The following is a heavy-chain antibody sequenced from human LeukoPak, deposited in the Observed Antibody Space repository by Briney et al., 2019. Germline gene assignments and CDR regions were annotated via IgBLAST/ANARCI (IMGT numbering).Heavy chain of an antibody. D-gene: IGHD3-10*01. CDR1: GYSFTSYW. J-gene: IGHJ4*02. CDR2: IYPGDSDT. Sequence: GESLKISCKGSGYSFTSYWIGWVRQMPGKGLEWMGIIYPGDSDTRYSPSFQGQVTISADKSISTAYLQWSSLKASDTAMYYCARRGGGGSWSYHYFDYWGQGTLVTVSS. CDR3: ARRGGGGSWSYHYFDY. V-gene: IGHV5-51*01.